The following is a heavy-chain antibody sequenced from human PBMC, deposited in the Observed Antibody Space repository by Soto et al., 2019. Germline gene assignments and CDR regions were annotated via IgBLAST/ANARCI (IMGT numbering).Heavy chain of an antibody. CDR2: INHSGST. D-gene: IGHD6-13*01. CDR1: GGSFSGYY. V-gene: IGHV4-34*01. Sequence: PSEALSLTCAVYGGSFSGYYWSWIRQPPGKGLEWIGEINHSGSTNYNPSLKSRVTISVDTSKNQFSLKLSSVTAADTAVYYCARGFAAAGTGRYYYYGMDVWGQGTPVTVSS. J-gene: IGHJ6*02. CDR3: ARGFAAAGTGRYYYYGMDV.